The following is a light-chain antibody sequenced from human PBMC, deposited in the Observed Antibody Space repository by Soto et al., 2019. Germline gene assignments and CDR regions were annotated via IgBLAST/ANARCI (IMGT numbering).Light chain of an antibody. CDR3: QHLHSYPLT. CDR2: AAS. Sequence: DIQLTQSPSFLSASVGDRFTITCRASQDISRYLAWYHQKPGKAPKLLISAASTLQSGVPSRFSGSGSATEFTLTISSLQPEDFATYYCQHLHSYPLTFGGGTKVEIK. V-gene: IGKV1-9*01. J-gene: IGKJ4*01. CDR1: QDISRY.